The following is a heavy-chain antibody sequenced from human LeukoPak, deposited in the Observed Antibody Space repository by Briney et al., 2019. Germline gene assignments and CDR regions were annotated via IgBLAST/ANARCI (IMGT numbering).Heavy chain of an antibody. CDR2: IFHTGST. J-gene: IGHJ4*02. D-gene: IGHD5-18*01. CDR3: ASPRETYSYGPFDY. Sequence: PSGTLSLTCAVSGGSIISNKWWTWVRQPPGKGLEWIGEIFHTGSTNYNPSLKSRVTISVDKSKNHFSLNLSSVTAADTAVYYCASPRETYSYGPFDYWGQGTLVIVSS. V-gene: IGHV4-4*02. CDR1: GGSIISNKW.